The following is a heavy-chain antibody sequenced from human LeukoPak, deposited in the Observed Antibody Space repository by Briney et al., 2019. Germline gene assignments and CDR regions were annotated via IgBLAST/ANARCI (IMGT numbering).Heavy chain of an antibody. D-gene: IGHD3-22*01. Sequence: SETLSLTCTVSGGPISNYYWSWIRQPPGKGLEWIGYIYYNGYTIYNPSLKTRVTISVDTSKNQFSLKLNSMTAADTAVYYCARFGDDTSSYSNAFDIWGQGTMVTVSS. J-gene: IGHJ3*02. CDR2: IYYNGYT. CDR1: GGPISNYY. CDR3: ARFGDDTSSYSNAFDI. V-gene: IGHV4-59*01.